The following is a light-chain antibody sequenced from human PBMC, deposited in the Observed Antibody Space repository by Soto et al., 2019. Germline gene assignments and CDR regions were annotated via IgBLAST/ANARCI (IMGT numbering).Light chain of an antibody. Sequence: EIVLTQSPGTLSLSPGERATLSCRASQSVSSSYLAWYQQKPGQAPRLLIYGASSRATGIPDRFSGSGSGTDFTLTISRLEPEEFEEYYCQQHPATFGHGPKVEIK. CDR1: QSVSSSY. J-gene: IGKJ1*01. V-gene: IGKV3-20*01. CDR2: GAS. CDR3: QQHPAT.